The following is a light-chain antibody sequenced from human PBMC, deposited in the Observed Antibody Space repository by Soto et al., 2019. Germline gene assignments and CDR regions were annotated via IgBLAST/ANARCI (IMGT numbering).Light chain of an antibody. CDR2: GAS. Sequence: EIVMTQSPATLSVSPWERATLSCRASQSVSSNLAWYQQKPGQAPRLLIYGASTRATGIPARFSGSGSGTEFTLTISSLQSEDFAVYYCQQYNNWPWTFSQGTKVDIK. J-gene: IGKJ1*01. V-gene: IGKV3-15*01. CDR1: QSVSSN. CDR3: QQYNNWPWT.